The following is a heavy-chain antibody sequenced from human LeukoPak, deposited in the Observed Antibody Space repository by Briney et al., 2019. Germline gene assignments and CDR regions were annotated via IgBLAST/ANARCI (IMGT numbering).Heavy chain of an antibody. CDR3: ARVSESYHDY. V-gene: IGHV3-48*03. CDR2: ISSSGTTI. CDR1: GFTFSSYE. Sequence: PGGSLRLSCAASGFTFSSYEMNWVRQAPGKGLEWVSYISSSGTTIYYADSVKGRFTSSRDNAKNSLHLQMNSLRADDTAVYYCARVSESYHDYWGQGTLVTVSS. J-gene: IGHJ4*02. D-gene: IGHD1-26*01.